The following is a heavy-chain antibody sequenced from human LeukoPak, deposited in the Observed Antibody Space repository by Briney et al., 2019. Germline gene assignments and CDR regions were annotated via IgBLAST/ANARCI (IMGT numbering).Heavy chain of an antibody. CDR2: ISVCGGST. J-gene: IGHJ6*02. V-gene: IGHV3-23*01. Sequence: GGSLRLSCAASGFTFSSYAMSWVRQAPGKGLEWVSAISVCGGSTYYADSVKGRFTISRDNSKNTLYLQMNSLRAEDTAVYYCAEDRRVAAAGEYYYYYGMDVWGQGTTVTVSS. D-gene: IGHD6-13*01. CDR3: AEDRRVAAAGEYYYYYGMDV. CDR1: GFTFSSYA.